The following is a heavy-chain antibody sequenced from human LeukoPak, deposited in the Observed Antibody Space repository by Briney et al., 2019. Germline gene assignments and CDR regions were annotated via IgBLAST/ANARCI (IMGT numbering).Heavy chain of an antibody. CDR2: VSSGFTT. D-gene: IGHD3-3*01. V-gene: IGHV3-11*01. CDR1: GFMFRDYY. Sequence: GGSLRLSCAASGFMFRDYYMSWIRQAPGKGLEWVSYVSSGFTTYYADSVKGRFTISRDNAKNSLYLQMNSLRAEDTAVYYCARGPYDFWSGYYRPFDYWGQGTLVTVSS. J-gene: IGHJ4*02. CDR3: ARGPYDFWSGYYRPFDY.